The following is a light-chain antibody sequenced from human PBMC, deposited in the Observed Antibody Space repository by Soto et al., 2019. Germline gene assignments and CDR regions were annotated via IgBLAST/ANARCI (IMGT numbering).Light chain of an antibody. CDR3: QKFGSSPRFT. Sequence: EIVLTQSPGTLSLSPGDRATLSCWASQTVSSTHLAWYQQKPGQAPRLLIHGASNRATGIPDRFSGSVSGTDFTLNISRLEPEDFAVYYCQKFGSSPRFTFGPGTKVESK. J-gene: IGKJ3*01. V-gene: IGKV3-20*01. CDR1: QTVSSTH. CDR2: GAS.